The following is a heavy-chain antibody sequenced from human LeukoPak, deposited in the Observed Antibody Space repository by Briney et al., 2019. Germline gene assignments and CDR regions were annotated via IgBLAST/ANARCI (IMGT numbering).Heavy chain of an antibody. J-gene: IGHJ4*02. CDR3: ARHFAYSSSSYFDY. D-gene: IGHD6-6*01. CDR1: GGSMSSYY. V-gene: IGHV4-59*08. Sequence: SETLSLTCTVSGGSMSSYYWSWIRQPPGKGLEWIGYVYYTGSTNYNPSLKSRVTMFEDKSKNQFSLRLYSVTVADTAVYYCARHFAYSSSSYFDYWGQGSLVTVSS. CDR2: VYYTGST.